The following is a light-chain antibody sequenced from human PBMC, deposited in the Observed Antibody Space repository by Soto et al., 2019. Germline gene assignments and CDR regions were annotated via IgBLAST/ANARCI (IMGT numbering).Light chain of an antibody. V-gene: IGKV1-5*01. CDR1: QSIGTW. CDR3: RQYKTYT. CDR2: DAS. J-gene: IGKJ5*01. Sequence: DIQLTQSPPYLSASVGERVNITCQASQSIGTWLAWHQQKPGKAPNLLMFDASTLHTGVPSRFSGSGDGTEFTLSISSLQPDDSAIYFCRQYKTYTFGRGTRLEIK.